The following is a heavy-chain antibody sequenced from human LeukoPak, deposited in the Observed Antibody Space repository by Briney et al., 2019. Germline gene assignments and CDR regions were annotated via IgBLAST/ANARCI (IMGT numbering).Heavy chain of an antibody. D-gene: IGHD2-2*01. CDR1: GFTFSSYG. CDR3: AKGPRYCSSTSCYAFDY. CDR2: IRYDGSNK. J-gene: IGHJ4*02. Sequence: GGSLRLSCAASGFTFSSYGMHWVRHAPGKGLEWVAFIRYDGSNKYYADSVKGRFTISRDNSKNTLYLQMNSLRAEDTAVYYCAKGPRYCSSTSCYAFDYWGQGTLVTVSS. V-gene: IGHV3-30*02.